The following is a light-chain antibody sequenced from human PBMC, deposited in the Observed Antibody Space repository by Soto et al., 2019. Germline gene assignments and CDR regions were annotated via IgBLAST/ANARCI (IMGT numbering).Light chain of an antibody. CDR2: AAS. CDR1: QSIRSY. CDR3: QQTFRSPYT. V-gene: IGKV1-39*01. Sequence: EIPMTQSPPSLSASPGDTITITCRTSQSIRSYLNWYQEKSGTAPRLLIYAASTLQDGVPSRFTGSGSGTDFNLTISSLRPDDVATYYCQQTFRSPYTLGQGTKLEI. J-gene: IGKJ2*01.